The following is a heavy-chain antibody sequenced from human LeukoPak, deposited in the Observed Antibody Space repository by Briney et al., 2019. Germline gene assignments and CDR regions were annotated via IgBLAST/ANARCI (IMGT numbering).Heavy chain of an antibody. CDR3: ARSPVRAASDY. CDR2: IYYSGST. D-gene: IGHD6-13*01. CDR1: GGSISSSSYY. Sequence: SETLSLTCTVSGGSISSSSYYWGWIRQPPGKGLEWIGSIYYSGSTYYNPSLKSRVTISVDTSKNQFSLKLSSVTAADTAVYYCARSPVRAASDYWGQGTLVTVSS. J-gene: IGHJ4*02. V-gene: IGHV4-39*01.